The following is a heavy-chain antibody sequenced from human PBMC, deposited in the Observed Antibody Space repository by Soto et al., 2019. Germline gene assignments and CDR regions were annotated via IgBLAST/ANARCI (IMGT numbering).Heavy chain of an antibody. CDR2: INSDGSST. CDR3: ARDHQRSVVPAAKPIAAADYYYYYGMDV. CDR1: GFTFSSYW. J-gene: IGHJ6*02. D-gene: IGHD2-2*02. Sequence: GGSLRLSCAASGFTFSSYWMHWVRQAPGKGLVWVSRINSDGSSTSYADSVKGRFTISRDNAKNTLYLQMNSLRAEDTAVYYCARDHQRSVVPAAKPIAAADYYYYYGMDVWGQGTTVTVSS. V-gene: IGHV3-74*01.